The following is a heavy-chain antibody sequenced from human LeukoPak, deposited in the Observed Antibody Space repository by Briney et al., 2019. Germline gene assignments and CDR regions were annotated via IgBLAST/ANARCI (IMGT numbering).Heavy chain of an antibody. Sequence: GGSLRLSCAASGFTFSSYGMSWVRQAPGKGLEWVSAISGSGGSTYYADSVKGRFTISRDNSKNTLYLQMNSLGAEDTAVYYCAKDLIVVNYYYYYMDVWGKGTTVTISS. J-gene: IGHJ6*03. CDR2: ISGSGGST. D-gene: IGHD3-22*01. CDR3: AKDLIVVNYYYYYMDV. V-gene: IGHV3-23*01. CDR1: GFTFSSYG.